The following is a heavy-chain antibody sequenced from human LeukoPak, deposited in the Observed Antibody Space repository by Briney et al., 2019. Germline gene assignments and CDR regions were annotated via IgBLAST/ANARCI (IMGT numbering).Heavy chain of an antibody. V-gene: IGHV4-34*01. D-gene: IGHD1-1*01. CDR2: IDQSRST. CDR3: AASSQLGSYNWFDP. CDR1: GVSINDYY. Sequence: SETLSLTCGVFGVSINDYYWTWIRQPPGKGLEWIGEIDQSRSTKCNPSLKGRVTISLDTSKNQFSLDLTSVTAADTAIYYCAASSQLGSYNWFDPWGQGTPVTVSS. J-gene: IGHJ5*02.